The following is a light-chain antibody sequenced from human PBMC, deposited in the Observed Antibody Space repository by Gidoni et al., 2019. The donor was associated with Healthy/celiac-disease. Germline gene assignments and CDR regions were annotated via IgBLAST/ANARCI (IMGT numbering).Light chain of an antibody. J-gene: IGKJ1*01. V-gene: IGKV1-6*01. CDR1: QGIRND. CDR2: AAS. Sequence: AIQMTQSPSSLSASVGDSVTITCRASQGIRNDLGWYQQKPGKAPKLLIYAASSLQSGVPSRFSGSGSGTDFTLTISSLQPEDFSTYYCLQDYNYPRTFGQGTKVEIK. CDR3: LQDYNYPRT.